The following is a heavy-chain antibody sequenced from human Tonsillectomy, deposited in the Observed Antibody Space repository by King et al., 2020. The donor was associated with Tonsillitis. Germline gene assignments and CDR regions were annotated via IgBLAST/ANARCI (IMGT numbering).Heavy chain of an antibody. Sequence: QLQESGSGLVKPSQNLSLTCAVSGGSISSGGYSWSWIRQPPGKGLEWIGYIYHSGSTYYNPSLKSRVTISVDRSKNQFSLKLSSVTAADTAVYYCARDTGDWFDPWGQGTLVTVSS. J-gene: IGHJ5*02. D-gene: IGHD7-27*01. CDR2: IYHSGST. CDR1: GGSISSGGYS. CDR3: ARDTGDWFDP. V-gene: IGHV4-30-2*01.